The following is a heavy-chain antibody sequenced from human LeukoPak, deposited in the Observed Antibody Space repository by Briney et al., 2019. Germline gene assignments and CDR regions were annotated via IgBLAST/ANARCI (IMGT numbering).Heavy chain of an antibody. D-gene: IGHD4-11*01. Sequence: SETLSLTCTVSGGSISSSSYYWGWIRQPPGKGLEWIGSIYYSGSTYYNPSLQSRVTISVDTSKNQFSLKLSSVTAEDTAVYYCARSKRELTTPYYYYYYMDVWGKGTTVTVSS. CDR1: GGSISSSSYY. V-gene: IGHV4-39*01. CDR2: IYYSGST. CDR3: ARSKRELTTPYYYYYYMDV. J-gene: IGHJ6*03.